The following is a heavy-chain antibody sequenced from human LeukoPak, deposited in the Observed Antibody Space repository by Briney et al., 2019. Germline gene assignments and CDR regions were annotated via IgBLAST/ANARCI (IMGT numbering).Heavy chain of an antibody. Sequence: GGSLRLSCVASGFTSGFTFSYYAMHWVRQAPGKGLEWVAFISNDGGNRYFANSVKGRFTISRDNSKNTVYLQMNSLGAEDTAVYYCADSDGYYCDVWGQGTLVTVSS. CDR1: GFTFSYYA. V-gene: IGHV3-30-3*01. J-gene: IGHJ4*02. D-gene: IGHD2-15*01. CDR2: ISNDGGNR. CDR3: ADSDGYYCDV.